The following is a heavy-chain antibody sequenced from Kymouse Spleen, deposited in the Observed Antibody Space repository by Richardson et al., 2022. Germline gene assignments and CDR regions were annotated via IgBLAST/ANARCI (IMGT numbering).Heavy chain of an antibody. Sequence: EVQLVESGGGLVKPGGSLRLSCAASGFTFSNAWMSWVRQAPGKGLEWVGRIKSKTDGGTTDYAAPVKGRFTISRDDSKNTLYLQMNSLKTEDTAVYYCTTYYGSGSYPFDYWGQGTLVTVSS. CDR2: IKSKTDGGTT. CDR3: TTYYGSGSYPFDY. V-gene: IGHV3-15*01. D-gene: IGHD3-10*01. J-gene: IGHJ4*02. CDR1: GFTFSNAW.